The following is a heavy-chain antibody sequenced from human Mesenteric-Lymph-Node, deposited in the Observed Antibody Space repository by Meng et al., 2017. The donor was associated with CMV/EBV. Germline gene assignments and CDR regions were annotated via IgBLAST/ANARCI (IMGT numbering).Heavy chain of an antibody. J-gene: IGHJ5*02. Sequence: SETLSLTCAVYSGSFSGYYWSWIRQAPGKGLEWIGEINHSGNTNYNPSLKSRVTISVDTSKNQFSLKVRSVTAADTAVYYCASGGSWFDPWGQGTLVTVSS. CDR2: INHSGNT. CDR1: SGSFSGYY. CDR3: ASGGSWFDP. V-gene: IGHV4-34*01. D-gene: IGHD3-10*01.